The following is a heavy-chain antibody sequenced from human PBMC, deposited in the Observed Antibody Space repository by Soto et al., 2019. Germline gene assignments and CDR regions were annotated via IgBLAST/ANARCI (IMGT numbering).Heavy chain of an antibody. J-gene: IGHJ4*02. CDR2: TIPTFGAG. CDR3: ARRQRNGYILYFDS. D-gene: IGHD5-12*01. CDR1: GGTFSSNP. V-gene: IGHV1-69*06. Sequence: QVQLVQSGAEVKKPGSSVMISCKASGGTFSSNPISWMRQAPGQGLEWVGGTIPTFGAGSYAQRFQGRFTITADKPTSTAYSELGNLRPEHTALYYCARRQRNGYILYFDSWGQGTLVTVSS.